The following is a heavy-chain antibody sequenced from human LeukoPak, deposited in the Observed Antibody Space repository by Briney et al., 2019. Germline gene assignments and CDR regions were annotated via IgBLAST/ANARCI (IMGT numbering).Heavy chain of an antibody. D-gene: IGHD7-27*01. J-gene: IGHJ4*02. CDR3: VKGGPTGDLRSPGRDF. Sequence: SETLSLTCAVSAYSISSSNRWAWIRQPPGKGLEWIGYIYYSGSTYYNPSLKSRVTMSVDTSKNQFSLKLSSVTAVDTAVYYCVKGGPTGDLRSPGRDFWGQGTQVTVSS. CDR2: IYYSGST. V-gene: IGHV4-28*03. CDR1: AYSISSSNR.